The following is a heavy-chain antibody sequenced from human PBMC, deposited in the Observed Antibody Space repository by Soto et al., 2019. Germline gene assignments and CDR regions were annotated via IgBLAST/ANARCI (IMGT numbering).Heavy chain of an antibody. D-gene: IGHD4-4*01. J-gene: IGHJ6*02. V-gene: IGHV3-30-3*01. CDR2: ISYDGSNK. CDR3: ARDMTLQYQRASYCYYGMDV. CDR1: GFTFSSYA. Sequence: QVQLVESGGGVVQPGRSLRLSCAASGFTFSSYAMHWVRQAPGKGLEWVAVISYDGSNKYYADSVKGRFTISRDNSKNTLYLQMNSLRAEDTAVYYCARDMTLQYQRASYCYYGMDVWGQGTTVTVSS.